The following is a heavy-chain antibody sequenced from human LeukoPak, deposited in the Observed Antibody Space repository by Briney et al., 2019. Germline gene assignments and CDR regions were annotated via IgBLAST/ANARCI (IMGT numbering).Heavy chain of an antibody. CDR1: GFSIRTYW. V-gene: IGHV3-7*01. Sequence: GGSLRLSCAASGFSIRTYWMSWVRQAPGKGLEWVANIKQDGSEKNSVDSVKGRFTISRDNAKNSLYLQMNSLRAEDTALYYCARLLIFVGSSNWGQGTLVTVSS. CDR2: IKQDGSEK. D-gene: IGHD6-13*01. CDR3: ARLLIFVGSSN. J-gene: IGHJ4*02.